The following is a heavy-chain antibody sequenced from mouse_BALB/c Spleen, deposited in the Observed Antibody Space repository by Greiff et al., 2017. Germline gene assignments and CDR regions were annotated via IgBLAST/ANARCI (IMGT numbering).Heavy chain of an antibody. Sequence: EVMLVESGGGLVKPGGSLKLSCAASGFTFSSYAMSWVRQTPEKRLEWVASISSGGSTYYPDSVKGRFTISRDNARNILYLQMSSLRSEDTAMYYCARGENYGYDGDYFDYWGQGTTLTVSS. CDR2: ISSGGST. V-gene: IGHV5-6-5*01. CDR1: GFTFSSYA. CDR3: ARGENYGYDGDYFDY. D-gene: IGHD2-2*01. J-gene: IGHJ2*01.